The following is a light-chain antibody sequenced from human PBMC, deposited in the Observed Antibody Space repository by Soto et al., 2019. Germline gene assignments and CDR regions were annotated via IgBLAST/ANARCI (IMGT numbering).Light chain of an antibody. J-gene: IGKJ4*01. CDR1: HSVDIY. CDR3: QQRKYWPPLT. Sequence: EVVLTQSPDTLSLSPGERATLSCRTSHSVDIYFAWYQQKPGQAPRLLIYDSYNRVTGIPTRFSGSESGTDFTLTISSLEPEDSAVYYCQQRKYWPPLTFGGGTKVEIK. CDR2: DSY. V-gene: IGKV3-11*01.